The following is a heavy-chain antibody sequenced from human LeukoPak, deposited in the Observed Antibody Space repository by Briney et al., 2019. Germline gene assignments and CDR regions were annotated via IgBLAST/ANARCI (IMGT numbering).Heavy chain of an antibody. CDR1: GYSINNYW. Sequence: AGESLKISCKGSGYSINNYWIGWVRQMPGKGLEWMGIIYPADSDIRYSPSFQGQVTISADKSISTVYLQWSSLKASDTAMYYCARQEYCSGGSCYTWFDPWGRGTLVTVSS. CDR2: IYPADSDI. V-gene: IGHV5-51*01. J-gene: IGHJ5*02. D-gene: IGHD2-15*01. CDR3: ARQEYCSGGSCYTWFDP.